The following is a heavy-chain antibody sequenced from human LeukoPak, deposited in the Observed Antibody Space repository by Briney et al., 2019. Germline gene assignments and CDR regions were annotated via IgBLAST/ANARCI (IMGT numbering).Heavy chain of an antibody. CDR1: GGSISSYY. J-gene: IGHJ4*02. CDR3: ARGPLDSGYTYFDD. D-gene: IGHD5-12*01. V-gene: IGHV4-59*01. Sequence: PSETLSLTCTVSGGSISSYYWSWIRQPPGKGLEWIGYIYYSGNSNYNPSLKSRVTVSVDMSKNQFSLKLSSVTAADTAVYYCARGPLDSGYTYFDDWGQGTLVTVSS. CDR2: IYYSGNS.